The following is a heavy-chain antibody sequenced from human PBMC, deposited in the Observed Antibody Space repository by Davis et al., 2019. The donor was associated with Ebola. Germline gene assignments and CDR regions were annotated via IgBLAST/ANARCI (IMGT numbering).Heavy chain of an antibody. Sequence: PGGSLRLSCAASGFTFSSYSMNWVRQAPGKGLEWVSSISSSSSYIYYADSVTGRFTISRDNAKNSLYLQMNSLRAEDTAVYYCARDLVEYSSSWYYYYGMDVWGQGTTVTVSS. CDR2: ISSSSSYI. CDR3: ARDLVEYSSSWYYYYGMDV. V-gene: IGHV3-21*01. J-gene: IGHJ6*02. D-gene: IGHD6-13*01. CDR1: GFTFSSYS.